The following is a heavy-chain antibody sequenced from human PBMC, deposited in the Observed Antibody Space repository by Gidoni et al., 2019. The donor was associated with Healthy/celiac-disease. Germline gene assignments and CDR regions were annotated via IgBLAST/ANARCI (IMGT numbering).Heavy chain of an antibody. J-gene: IGHJ1*01. D-gene: IGHD2-21*02. CDR3: ARGGYCGGDCYSGYFQH. Sequence: QVQLVQSGAEVKKPGSSVKVSCKASGGTFSSYAISWVRQAPGQGLEWMGGIIPIFGTANYAQKFQGRVTITADESTSTAYMELSSLRSEDTAVYYCARGGYCGGDCYSGYFQHWGQGTLVTVSS. CDR1: GGTFSSYA. V-gene: IGHV1-69*01. CDR2: IIPIFGTA.